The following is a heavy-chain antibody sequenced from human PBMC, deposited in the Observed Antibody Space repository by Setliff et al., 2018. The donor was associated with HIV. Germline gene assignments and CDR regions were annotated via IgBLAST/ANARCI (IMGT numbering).Heavy chain of an antibody. CDR2: LYSSGRT. CDR1: GASISSSSSS. CDR3: AGSYGSSWFGPFDY. Sequence: PSETLSLTCSVSGASISSSSSSWGWICQPPGKGLEWIGSLYSSGRTYYKSSLKSRVNISVDASRNQFSLRLDSLTAADTAIYYCAGSYGSSWFGPFDYWGQGTLVTVSS. D-gene: IGHD6-13*01. V-gene: IGHV4-39*01. J-gene: IGHJ4*02.